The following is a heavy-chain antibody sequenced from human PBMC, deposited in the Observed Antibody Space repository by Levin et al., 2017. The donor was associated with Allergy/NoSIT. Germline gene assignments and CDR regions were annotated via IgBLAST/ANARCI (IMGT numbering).Heavy chain of an antibody. Sequence: SETLSLTCSVSGASINSSGYYWGWIRQPPGTGLEWIGSIYYSGSTYDNPSLKSRVTIDVDTSKNQFSLKLSSVTAADTAVYYCARHFFWTGSYSDYWGQGLLVTVSS. D-gene: IGHD3/OR15-3a*01. J-gene: IGHJ4*02. CDR1: GASINSSGYY. CDR2: IYYSGST. CDR3: ARHFFWTGSYSDY. V-gene: IGHV4-39*01.